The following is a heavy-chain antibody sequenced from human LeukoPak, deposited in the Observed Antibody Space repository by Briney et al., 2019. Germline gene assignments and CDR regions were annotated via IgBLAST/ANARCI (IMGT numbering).Heavy chain of an antibody. Sequence: GGSLRLSCAASGFTFSDYYMSWIRQAPGKGLEWVSYISSSGSTIYYADSVKGRFTISRDNAKNSLYLQMNSLRADDTALYYCAKRLWESKGLDPFDIWSQGTMVTVSS. D-gene: IGHD5-18*01. CDR3: AKRLWESKGLDPFDI. CDR2: ISSSGSTI. J-gene: IGHJ3*02. V-gene: IGHV3-11*01. CDR1: GFTFSDYY.